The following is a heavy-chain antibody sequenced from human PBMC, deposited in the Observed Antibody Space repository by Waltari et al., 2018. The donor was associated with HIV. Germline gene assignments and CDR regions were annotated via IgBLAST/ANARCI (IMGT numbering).Heavy chain of an antibody. CDR1: GGAFGSHT. Sequence: QVQLVQSGAEVKKPGSSVKVSCKASGGAFGSHTFTWVRQAPGQGLEWMGRAIPMFGTANYARKFQGRVTITADKSTTTAYMELNGLRIDDTAVYYCASARETMGVDFDSWGQGTLVTVS. CDR3: ASARETMGVDFDS. CDR2: AIPMFGTA. J-gene: IGHJ5*01. V-gene: IGHV1-69*08. D-gene: IGHD3-10*01.